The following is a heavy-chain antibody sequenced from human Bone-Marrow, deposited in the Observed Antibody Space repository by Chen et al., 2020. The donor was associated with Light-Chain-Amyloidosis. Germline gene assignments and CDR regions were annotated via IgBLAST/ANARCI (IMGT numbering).Heavy chain of an antibody. CDR1: GYTFPNYW. Sequence: EVQLEQSGPEVKKPGESLKISCKGSGYTFPNYWIGWVRQMPGKGLEWMGVIYPDDSDARYMPPFEGQVTISAEKSSTTAYPQWRSLKASDTAMYYCARRSDGYTFDYWGQGTLVTVSS. J-gene: IGHJ4*02. D-gene: IGHD5-12*01. CDR2: IYPDDSDA. CDR3: ARRSDGYTFDY. V-gene: IGHV5-51*01.